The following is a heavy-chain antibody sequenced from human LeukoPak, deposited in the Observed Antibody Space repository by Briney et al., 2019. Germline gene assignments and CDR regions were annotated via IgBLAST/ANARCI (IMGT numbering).Heavy chain of an antibody. D-gene: IGHD3-3*01. J-gene: IGHJ5*02. CDR3: ARAFS. V-gene: IGHV3-7*01. CDR1: GFTFSRQW. Sequence: SCAXXGFTFSRQWMSGGGQAPGRGVEWVANINEDGSEKSYVDSVKGRFTISRDNAKTSLYLQMNSLRAEDTAVYYCARAFSWGQGTLVTVSS. CDR2: INEDGSEK.